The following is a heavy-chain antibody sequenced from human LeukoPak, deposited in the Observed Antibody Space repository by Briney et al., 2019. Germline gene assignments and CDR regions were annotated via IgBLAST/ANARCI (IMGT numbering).Heavy chain of an antibody. D-gene: IGHD4-17*01. J-gene: IGHJ6*03. V-gene: IGHV4-39*07. CDR3: ARVPYGDYAYYYMDV. CDR2: IYYSGST. Sequence: SETLSLTCTVSGGSISSSSYYWGWIRQPPGKGLEWIGSIYYSGSTYYNPSLKSRVTISVDTSKNQFSLKLSSVTAADTAVYYCARVPYGDYAYYYMDVWGKGTTVTVSS. CDR1: GGSISSSSYY.